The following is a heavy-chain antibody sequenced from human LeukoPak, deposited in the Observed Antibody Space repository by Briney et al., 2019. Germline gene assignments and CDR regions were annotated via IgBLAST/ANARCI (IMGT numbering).Heavy chain of an antibody. D-gene: IGHD6-19*01. V-gene: IGHV4-38-2*02. CDR3: AMGGAVAGLGYYFDY. J-gene: IGHJ4*02. CDR2: IYHSGST. CDR1: GYSISSGYY. Sequence: SETLSLTCTVSGYSISSGYYWGWIRQPPGKGLEWIGSIYHSGSTYYNPSLKSRVTISVDTSKNQFSLKLSSVTAADTAVYYCAMGGAVAGLGYYFDYWGQGTLVTVSS.